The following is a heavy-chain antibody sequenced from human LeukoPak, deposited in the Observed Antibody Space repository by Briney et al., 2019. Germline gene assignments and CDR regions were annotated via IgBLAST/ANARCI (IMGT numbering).Heavy chain of an antibody. CDR1: GFAVSSNY. CDR3: AKVEEVYYYDSSGYYLDY. Sequence: GGSLRLSCAASGFAVSSNYMSWVRQAPGKGLEWVSVIYSGGSTYYADSVKGRFTISRDNSKNTLYLQMNSLRAEDTAVYYCAKVEEVYYYDSSGYYLDYWGQGTLVTVSS. CDR2: IYSGGST. J-gene: IGHJ4*02. D-gene: IGHD3-22*01. V-gene: IGHV3-53*05.